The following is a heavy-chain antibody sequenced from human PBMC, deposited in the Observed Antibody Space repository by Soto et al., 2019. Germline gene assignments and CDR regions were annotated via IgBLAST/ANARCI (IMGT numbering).Heavy chain of an antibody. D-gene: IGHD6-6*01. Sequence: QVHLVQSGAEVKKPGASVKVSCKGSGYAFTTYGITWVRQAPGQVLEWMGWISAHNGNTNYAQKLQGRVTVTRDTSTSTAYMELRSLRSDDTAVYYCARGRDGDYWGQGALVTVSS. CDR3: ARGRDGDY. CDR2: ISAHNGNT. J-gene: IGHJ4*02. V-gene: IGHV1-18*01. CDR1: GYAFTTYG.